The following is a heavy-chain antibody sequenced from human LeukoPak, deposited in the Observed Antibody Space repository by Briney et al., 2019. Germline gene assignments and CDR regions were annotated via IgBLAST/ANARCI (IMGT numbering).Heavy chain of an antibody. CDR2: INHSGST. V-gene: IGHV4-34*01. Sequence: SETLSLTCAVYGGSFSGYYWSWIRQPPGKGLEWIGEINHSGSTNYNPSLKGRVTISVDTSKNQFSLKLSSVTAADTAVYYCARIAGWYYYDSSGYRYYYYMDVWGKGTTVTVSS. CDR1: GGSFSGYY. D-gene: IGHD3-22*01. J-gene: IGHJ6*03. CDR3: ARIAGWYYYDSSGYRYYYYMDV.